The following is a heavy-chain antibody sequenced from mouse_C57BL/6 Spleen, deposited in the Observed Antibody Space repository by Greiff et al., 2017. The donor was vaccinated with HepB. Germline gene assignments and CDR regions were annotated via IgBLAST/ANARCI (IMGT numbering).Heavy chain of an antibody. V-gene: IGHV5-17*01. Sequence: DVQLVESGGGLVKPGGSLKLSCAASGFTFSDYGMHWVRQAPEKGLEWVAYISSGSSTIYYADTVKGRFTISRDNAKNTLFLQMTSLRSEDTAMYYCARKYGSRDYAMDYWGQGTSVTVSS. CDR2: ISSGSSTI. CDR3: ARKYGSRDYAMDY. CDR1: GFTFSDYG. J-gene: IGHJ4*01. D-gene: IGHD1-1*01.